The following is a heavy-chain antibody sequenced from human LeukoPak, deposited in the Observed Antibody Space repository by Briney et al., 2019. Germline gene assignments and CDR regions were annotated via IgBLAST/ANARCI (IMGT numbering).Heavy chain of an antibody. CDR2: MYYTGNT. Sequence: SETLSLTCTVSGGSISSRSYSWGWIRQPPGKGLEWIGSMYYTGNTDYDPSLKSRLTMSVDTSKNQFSLKLSSVTAADTAVYFCAKGYTNGVNQEVWLDPWGQGTLVTVSS. CDR1: GGSISSRSYS. CDR3: AKGYTNGVNQEVWLDP. V-gene: IGHV4-39*07. J-gene: IGHJ5*02. D-gene: IGHD2-8*01.